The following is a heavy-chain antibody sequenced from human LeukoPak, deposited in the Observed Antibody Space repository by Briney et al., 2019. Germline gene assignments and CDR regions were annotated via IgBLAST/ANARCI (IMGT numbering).Heavy chain of an antibody. Sequence: GGSLRLSCTASGFTFDDYAMSWFRQAPGKGLEWVGFIRSKAYGGTTEYAASVKGRITISRDDSKSIAYLQMNSLKTEDTAVYYCTREVAVAVGSRWGQGTLVTVSS. J-gene: IGHJ4*02. D-gene: IGHD6-19*01. V-gene: IGHV3-49*03. CDR3: TREVAVAVGSR. CDR1: GFTFDDYA. CDR2: IRSKAYGGTT.